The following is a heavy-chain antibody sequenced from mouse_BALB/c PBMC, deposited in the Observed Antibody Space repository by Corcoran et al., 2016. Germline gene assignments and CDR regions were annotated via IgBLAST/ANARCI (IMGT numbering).Heavy chain of an antibody. J-gene: IGHJ2*01. D-gene: IGHD2-4*01. Sequence: DVQLQESGPGLVKPSQSLSLICSVTGYSITSGYYWNWIRQFPGNKLEWMGYISYDGNNNYNPSLKNRISITRDTSKNQFFLKLNSVTTEDTATYYCTSFVYDYDVLDYWGQGTTLTVSS. CDR3: TSFVYDYDVLDY. CDR1: GYSITSGYY. V-gene: IGHV3-6*02. CDR2: ISYDGNN.